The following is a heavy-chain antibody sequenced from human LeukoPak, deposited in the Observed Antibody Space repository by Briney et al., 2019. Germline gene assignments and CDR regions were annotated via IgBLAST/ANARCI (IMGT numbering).Heavy chain of an antibody. Sequence: SGGSLRLSCAASGFTVSSNYMSWVRQAPGKGLEWVSVIYSGGSTYYADSVKGRFTISKNTLYLQMNSLRAEDTAVYYYARAARLRWPYFDYWGQGTLVTVSS. CDR3: ARAARLRWPYFDY. CDR1: GFTVSSNY. D-gene: IGHD4-23*01. CDR2: IYSGGST. V-gene: IGHV3-53*01. J-gene: IGHJ4*02.